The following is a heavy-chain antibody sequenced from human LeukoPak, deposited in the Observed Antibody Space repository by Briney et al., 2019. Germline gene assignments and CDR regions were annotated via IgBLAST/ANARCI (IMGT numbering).Heavy chain of an antibody. Sequence: PSETLSLTCTVSGGSIGTYSWNWIRQPPGKGLEWIGYIYYSGTTNYNPSLKSRVTISVDTSKNQFSLKLSSVTAADTAVYYCARRPLFGVVPWGMDVWGQGTTVTVSS. CDR3: ARRPLFGVVPWGMDV. CDR1: GGSIGTYS. V-gene: IGHV4-59*01. CDR2: IYYSGTT. D-gene: IGHD3-3*01. J-gene: IGHJ6*02.